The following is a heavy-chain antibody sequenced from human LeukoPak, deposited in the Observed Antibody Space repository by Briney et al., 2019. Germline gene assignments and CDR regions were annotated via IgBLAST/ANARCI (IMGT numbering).Heavy chain of an antibody. Sequence: ASVKVSCKASGYTFTSYYMHWVRQAPGQGLEWMGIINPSGGSTTYAQKFQGRVTMTRDTSTNTVYMELSSLRSDDTAVYYCARVPYNWNMVYYYGMDVWGQGTTVTVSS. CDR3: ARVPYNWNMVYYYGMDV. V-gene: IGHV1-46*01. J-gene: IGHJ6*02. CDR1: GYTFTSYY. D-gene: IGHD1/OR15-1a*01. CDR2: INPSGGST.